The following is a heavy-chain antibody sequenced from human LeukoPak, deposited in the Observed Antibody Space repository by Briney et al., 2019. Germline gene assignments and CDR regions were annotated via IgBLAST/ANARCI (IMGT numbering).Heavy chain of an antibody. J-gene: IGHJ4*02. Sequence: GGSLRLSCAASGFTFSSYSMNWVRQAPGKGLEWVSSISSSSSYIYYADSVKGRFTISRDNSKNTLYLQMNSLRAEDTAVYYCARDGRLGIPLQYYFDYWGQGTLVTVSS. D-gene: IGHD7-27*01. CDR2: ISSSSSYI. CDR1: GFTFSSYS. CDR3: ARDGRLGIPLQYYFDY. V-gene: IGHV3-21*01.